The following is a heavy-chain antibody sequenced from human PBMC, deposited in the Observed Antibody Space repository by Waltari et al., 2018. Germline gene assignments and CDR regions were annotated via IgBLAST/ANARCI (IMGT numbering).Heavy chain of an antibody. CDR1: GFTVSSDY. CDR3: ARVQGWPTIPDY. Sequence: EVQLVESGGGLIQPGGSLRLSCAATGFTVSSDYMSWVRQAPGKGLEWISVIHSGGTTYYSDSVKDRFTISRDNSKNTLYLQMNSLRAEDTAVYYCARVQGWPTIPDYWGQGTLVTVSS. J-gene: IGHJ4*02. V-gene: IGHV3-53*01. D-gene: IGHD2-15*01. CDR2: IHSGGTT.